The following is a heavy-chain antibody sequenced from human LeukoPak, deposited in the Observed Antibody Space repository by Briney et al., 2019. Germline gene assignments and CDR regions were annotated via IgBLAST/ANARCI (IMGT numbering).Heavy chain of an antibody. D-gene: IGHD1-1*01. Sequence: PGGSLRLSCSASGFTFSGYWMHWVRPAPGKGLVWVSRINGDGSITNYGDSVKGRFTISRDNAENTLYLQMNSLRDEDTAVYYCARGDNAFDSWGQGTLVTVSS. CDR1: GFTFSGYW. J-gene: IGHJ4*02. V-gene: IGHV3-74*01. CDR3: ARGDNAFDS. CDR2: INGDGSIT.